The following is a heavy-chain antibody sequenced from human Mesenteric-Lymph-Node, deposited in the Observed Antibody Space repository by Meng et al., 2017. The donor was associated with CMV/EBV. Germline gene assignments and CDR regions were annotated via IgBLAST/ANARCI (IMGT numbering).Heavy chain of an antibody. CDR1: GYMFTSYY. CDR2: INSSGGST. D-gene: IGHD3-10*01. J-gene: IGHJ4*02. Sequence: ASVKVSCKASGYMFTSYYMHWVRQAPGQGPEWMGIINSSGGSTSYAQKFQGRVTMTRDTSTSTVYMELSSLRSEDTAVYYCARGLWFGELSLSHYFDYWGQGTLVTVSS. CDR3: ARGLWFGELSLSHYFDY. V-gene: IGHV1-46*01.